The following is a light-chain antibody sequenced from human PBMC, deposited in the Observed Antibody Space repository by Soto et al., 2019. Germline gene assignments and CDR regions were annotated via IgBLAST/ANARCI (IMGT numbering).Light chain of an antibody. V-gene: IGKV3-20*01. CDR2: GAS. CDR3: QQYGNSYWT. J-gene: IGKJ1*01. Sequence: EIVLTQSPGTLSLSPGERATLSCRASQSVSSSYLAWYQQKPGQAPRLLIYGASSRATGIPDRFSGSGSGTDFTLTISRLEPEDVAVYYCQQYGNSYWTFGQGTKVEMK. CDR1: QSVSSSY.